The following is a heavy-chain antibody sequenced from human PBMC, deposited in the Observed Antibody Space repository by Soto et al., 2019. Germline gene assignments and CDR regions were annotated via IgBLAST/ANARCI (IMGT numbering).Heavy chain of an antibody. V-gene: IGHV1-69*01. J-gene: IGHJ6*02. Sequence: QVQLVQSGAEVKKPGSSVKVSCKASGGTFSTYAINWVRQAPGQGLEWMGGIIPIFGKANYAQKFQGRVTITADESTSTAHMELSSLRSEDTAVYHCARDMVYCCSGGIGAAYVYYGMDVWGQGTTVTVSS. CDR2: IIPIFGKA. D-gene: IGHD2-2*01. CDR3: ARDMVYCCSGGIGAAYVYYGMDV. CDR1: GGTFSTYA.